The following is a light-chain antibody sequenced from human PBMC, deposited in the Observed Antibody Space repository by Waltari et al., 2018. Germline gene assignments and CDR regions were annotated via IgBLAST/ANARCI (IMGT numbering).Light chain of an antibody. V-gene: IGKV3-11*01. CDR2: DIS. J-gene: IGKJ2*01. Sequence: EIVLTQSPATLFFFPGDRVTLSCRASQSVSRYMAWYQQKTGQAPRLLIYDISNRATGIPARFSGSGSGSDFTLTISSLEPEDFPVYYCHQHNNWPYTFGQGTKLEI. CDR1: QSVSRY. CDR3: HQHNNWPYT.